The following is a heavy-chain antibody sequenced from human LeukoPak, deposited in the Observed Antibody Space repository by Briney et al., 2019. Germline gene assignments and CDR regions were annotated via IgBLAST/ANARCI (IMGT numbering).Heavy chain of an antibody. CDR1: GFTFSSYA. V-gene: IGHV3-30-3*01. J-gene: IGHJ4*02. CDR3: AREGPSEGVADY. CDR2: ISYDGSNK. Sequence: GRSLRLSCAASGFTFSSYAMHWVRQAPGKGLEWVAVISYDGSNKYYADSVKGRFTISRDNSKNTPYLQMNSLRAEDTAVYYCAREGPSEGVADYWGQGTLVTVSS.